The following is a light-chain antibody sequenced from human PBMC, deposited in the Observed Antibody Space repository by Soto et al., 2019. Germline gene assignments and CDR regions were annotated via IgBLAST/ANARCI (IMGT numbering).Light chain of an antibody. CDR2: EVS. V-gene: IGLV2-8*01. CDR3: SSYAGSNNLV. CDR1: SSDVGGYNY. J-gene: IGLJ2*01. Sequence: QSALTQPPSASGSPGQSVTISCTGTSSDVGGYNYVSWYQQHPGKAPKLMIYEVSKRPSGVPDRFSGSKSGNTASLTVSGXXAXDEADYYCSSYAGSNNLVFGGGTKLTVL.